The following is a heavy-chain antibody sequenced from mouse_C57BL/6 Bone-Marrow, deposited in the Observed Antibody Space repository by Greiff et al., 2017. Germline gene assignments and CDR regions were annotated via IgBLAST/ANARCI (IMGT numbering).Heavy chain of an antibody. Sequence: VQLQESGAELMKPGASVKLSCKATGYTFTGYWIEWVKQRPGHGLEWIGEILPGSGSTNYNEKFKGKATFTADTSSNTAYMQLSSLPTEDSAIYYCARGNYYGSSYFYNFDYWGEGTTLTVSS. CDR3: ARGNYYGSSYFYNFDY. D-gene: IGHD1-1*01. J-gene: IGHJ2*01. CDR2: ILPGSGST. CDR1: GYTFTGYW. V-gene: IGHV1-9*01.